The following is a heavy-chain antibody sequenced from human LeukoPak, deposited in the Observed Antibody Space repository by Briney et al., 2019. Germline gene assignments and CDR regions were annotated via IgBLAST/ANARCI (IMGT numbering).Heavy chain of an antibody. V-gene: IGHV1-69*06. Sequence: SVKVSCKASGGTFSSYAISWVRQAPGQGLEWMGGIIPIFGTANYAQKFQGRVTITADKSTSTAYMELSSLRSEDTAVYYCAVVPGRYDHAFDIWGQGTMVTVSS. CDR3: AVVPGRYDHAFDI. CDR2: IIPIFGTA. J-gene: IGHJ3*02. D-gene: IGHD2-2*01. CDR1: GGTFSSYA.